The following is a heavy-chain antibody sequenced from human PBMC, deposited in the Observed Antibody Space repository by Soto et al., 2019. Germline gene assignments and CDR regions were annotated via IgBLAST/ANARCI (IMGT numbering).Heavy chain of an antibody. D-gene: IGHD2-15*01. CDR2: ISGTGGST. V-gene: IGHV3-23*01. CDR3: AKSPLLPRYYFYMDV. J-gene: IGHJ6*03. Sequence: GGSLRLCCAASGFTFSSYAMNWVRQVPGKGLEWVSAISGTGGSTYYADSVKGRFTISRDNTKNTLYLQMDSLRAEDTAVYSCAKSPLLPRYYFYMDVWGKGTTVTVSS. CDR1: GFTFSSYA.